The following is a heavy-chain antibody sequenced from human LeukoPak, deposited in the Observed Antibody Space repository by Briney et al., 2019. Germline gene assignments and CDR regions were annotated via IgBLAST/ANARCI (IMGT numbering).Heavy chain of an antibody. CDR3: ERDGPAQVVNFDY. D-gene: IGHD3-22*01. CDR2: LTLISGAT. V-gene: IGHV1-2*02. Sequence: ASVKVSCKASGYTFTGCVLNLYWLPQAPRQGRECVVWLTLISGATLYAQQFQGRVAMTTTTSISTVSMEMGRLRPEDAAMYSCERDGPAQVVNFDYWGEGALVSVSS. CDR1: GYTFTGCVLN. J-gene: IGHJ4*02.